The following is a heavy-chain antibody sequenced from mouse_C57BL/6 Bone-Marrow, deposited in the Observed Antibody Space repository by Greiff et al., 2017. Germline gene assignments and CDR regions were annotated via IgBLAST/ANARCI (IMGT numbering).Heavy chain of an antibody. Sequence: EVQLVESGPGLVKPSQSLSLTCSVTGYSITSGYYWNWIRQFPGNKLEWMGYISYDGSNNYNPSLKNRISITRDTSKNQFFLKLNSVTTEDTATYYCARPTVVERDFDVWGTGTTVTGSS. CDR3: ARPTVVERDFDV. D-gene: IGHD1-1*01. J-gene: IGHJ1*03. V-gene: IGHV3-6*01. CDR1: GYSITSGYY. CDR2: ISYDGSN.